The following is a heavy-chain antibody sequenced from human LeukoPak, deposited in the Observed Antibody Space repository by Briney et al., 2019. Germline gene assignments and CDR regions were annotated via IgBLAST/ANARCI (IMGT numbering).Heavy chain of an antibody. D-gene: IGHD2-2*02. CDR3: ARQTVGIVVVPAAIALGAFDI. J-gene: IGHJ3*02. V-gene: IGHV4-39*01. Sequence: SETLSLTCTVSGGSISSSSYYWGWIRQPPGKGLEWIGSIYYSGSTYYNPSLKSRVTISVDTSKNQFSLKLSSVTAADTAVYYCARQTVGIVVVPAAIALGAFDIWGQGTMVTVSS. CDR2: IYYSGST. CDR1: GGSISSSSYY.